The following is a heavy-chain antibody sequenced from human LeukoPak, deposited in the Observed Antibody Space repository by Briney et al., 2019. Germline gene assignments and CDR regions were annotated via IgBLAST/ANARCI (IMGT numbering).Heavy chain of an antibody. Sequence: PSETLSLTCAVYGGPFSGYYWSWIRQPPGKGLEWIGEINHSGSTNYNPSLKSRVTISVDTSKNQFSLKLSSVTAADTAVYYCARAYFSSWYMNWFDPWGQGTLVTVSS. V-gene: IGHV4-34*01. CDR2: INHSGST. CDR3: ARAYFSSWYMNWFDP. D-gene: IGHD6-13*01. CDR1: GGPFSGYY. J-gene: IGHJ5*02.